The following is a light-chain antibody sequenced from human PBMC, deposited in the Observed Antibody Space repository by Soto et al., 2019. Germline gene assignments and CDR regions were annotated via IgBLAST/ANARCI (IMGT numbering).Light chain of an antibody. CDR1: SSDVGGYNY. V-gene: IGLV2-14*01. Sequence: QSALTQPASVSGSPGQSITTSCTGTSSDVGGYNYVSWYQQHPGKAPKLMIYDVSNRPSGVSNRFSGSKSGNTASLTISGLQAEDEADYYCSSYTSSSTWVFGGGTKLTVL. CDR2: DVS. CDR3: SSYTSSSTWV. J-gene: IGLJ3*02.